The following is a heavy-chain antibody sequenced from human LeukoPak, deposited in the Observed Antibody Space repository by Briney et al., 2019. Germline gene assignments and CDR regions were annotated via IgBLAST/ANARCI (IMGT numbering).Heavy chain of an antibody. D-gene: IGHD3-22*01. CDR2: ITSSGDNT. J-gene: IGHJ4*02. CDR3: AKTARDSSGAINY. V-gene: IGHV3-23*01. CDR1: GSTFSALA. Sequence: GGSLRLSCTASGSTFSALALNGFGRAQGRGRGWVSGITSSGDNTYYADSVKARFTISRDNSKNTLFLQMNSLRAEDTAVYYCAKTARDSSGAINYWGQGTLVTVSS.